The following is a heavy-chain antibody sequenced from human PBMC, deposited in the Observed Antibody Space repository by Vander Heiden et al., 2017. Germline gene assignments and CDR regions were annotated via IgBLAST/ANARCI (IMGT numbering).Heavy chain of an antibody. V-gene: IGHV3-33*01. Sequence: QVQLVESGGGVVQPGRSLRLSCAASGFTFSSYGMHWVRQAPGKGLEWVAVIWYDGSNKYYADSVKGRFTISRDNSKNTLYLQMNSLRAEDTAVYYCARNYYDSSGYYYVVLDYWGQGTLVTVSS. CDR3: ARNYYDSSGYYYVVLDY. CDR1: GFTFSSYG. J-gene: IGHJ4*02. D-gene: IGHD3-22*01. CDR2: IWYDGSNK.